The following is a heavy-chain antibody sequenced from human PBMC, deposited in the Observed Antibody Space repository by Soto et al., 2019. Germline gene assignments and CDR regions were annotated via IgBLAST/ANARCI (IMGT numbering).Heavy chain of an antibody. CDR2: INPKFGDT. Sequence: QVRLVQSGAEVKEPGDSVRVSCEASGYTFTAYHIHWVRQAPGQGLEWMGWINPKFGDTGYAQDSQGRVSITSDMSISNVYMQLSRLTSDDTAIYYCARNMDYYYGRGSGNGHGVWGQGTTVTVFS. D-gene: IGHD3-10*02. V-gene: IGHV1-2*02. CDR3: ARNMDYYYGRGSGNGHGV. J-gene: IGHJ6*02. CDR1: GYTFTAYH.